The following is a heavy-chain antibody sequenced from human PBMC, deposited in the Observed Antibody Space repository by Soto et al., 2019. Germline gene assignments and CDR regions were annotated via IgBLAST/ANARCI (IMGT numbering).Heavy chain of an antibody. V-gene: IGHV4-34*01. Sequence: QVQLQQWGAGLLKPSETLSLTCAVYGGSFSGYYWSWIRQPPGKGLEWIGEINHSGSTNYNPSLKSRVTISVDTSKNQFSLKLSSVTAADTAVYYCARVVVVVPAAMLGYYYYYYMDVWGKGTTVTVSS. CDR3: ARVVVVVPAAMLGYYYYYYMDV. CDR1: GGSFSGYY. J-gene: IGHJ6*03. D-gene: IGHD2-2*01. CDR2: INHSGST.